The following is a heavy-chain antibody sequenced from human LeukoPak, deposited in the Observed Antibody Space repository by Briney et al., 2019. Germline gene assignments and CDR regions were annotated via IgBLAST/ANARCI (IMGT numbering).Heavy chain of an antibody. CDR2: ISGSSSYT. CDR1: GFTFSSYS. J-gene: IGHJ3*02. Sequence: GESLRLSCAASGFTFSSYSMNWVRQAPGKGLEWVSSISGSSSYTNYADSVKGRFTISRDNAQNSLFLQLNSLRAEDTAVYYCARDPYSSGWYKDAFDIWGQGTMVTVSS. CDR3: ARDPYSSGWYKDAFDI. V-gene: IGHV3-21*01. D-gene: IGHD6-19*01.